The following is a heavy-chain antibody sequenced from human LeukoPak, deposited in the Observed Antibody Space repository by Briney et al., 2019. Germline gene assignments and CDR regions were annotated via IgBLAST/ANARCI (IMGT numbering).Heavy chain of an antibody. J-gene: IGHJ6*03. D-gene: IGHD4-17*01. CDR3: ARRGGKNYGDYVLYYSYMDV. V-gene: IGHV3-30*04. CDR2: ISYDGSNK. CDR1: GFTFSSYA. Sequence: PGGSLRLSCAASGFTFSSYAMHWVRQAPGKGLEWVAVISYDGSNKYYADSVKGRFTISRDNSKNTLYLQMNSLRAEDTAVYYCARRGGKNYGDYVLYYSYMDVWGKGTTVTVSS.